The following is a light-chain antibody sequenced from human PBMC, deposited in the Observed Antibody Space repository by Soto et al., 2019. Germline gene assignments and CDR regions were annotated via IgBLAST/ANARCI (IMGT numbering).Light chain of an antibody. CDR2: DVS. V-gene: IGLV2-14*01. CDR3: NSYRSTSARYV. Sequence: QSALTQPASVSGSPGQSITISCTGTNIDVGGYNYVSWYQQHPGKAPRLIISDVSNRPSGVSNRFPGSKSGNTASLTISGLQAEDEADYYCNSYRSTSARYVFGTGTKVTVL. J-gene: IGLJ1*01. CDR1: NIDVGGYNY.